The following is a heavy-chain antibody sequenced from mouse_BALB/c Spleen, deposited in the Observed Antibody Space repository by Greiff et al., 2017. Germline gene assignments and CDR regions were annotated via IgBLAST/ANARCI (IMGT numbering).Heavy chain of an antibody. CDR2: ISSGGST. D-gene: IGHD2-4*01. CDR3: GGGGGYDCDYFDD. CDR1: GFTFSSYA. J-gene: IGHJ1*01. Sequence: EVKLVESGGGLVKPGGSLKLSCAASGFTFSSYAMSWVRQTPGKRLEWVASISSGGSTYYPDSVKGRFTISRDNASNILYLQMRSLRSADTAVYYCGGGGGYDCDYFDDWGQGTTVTVSS. V-gene: IGHV5-6-5*01.